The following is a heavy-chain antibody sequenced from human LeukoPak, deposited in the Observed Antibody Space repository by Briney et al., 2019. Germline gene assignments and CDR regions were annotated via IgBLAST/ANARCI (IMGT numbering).Heavy chain of an antibody. J-gene: IGHJ4*02. V-gene: IGHV3-53*05. Sequence: GGSLRLSCAASGFTVSSNYMSWVRQAPGKGLEWVSVIYSGGSTYYADSVKGRFTISRDNSKNMLYLQMSSLRAEDTAVYYCARASKRYSSSWYEFDYWGQGTLVTVSS. CDR1: GFTVSSNY. CDR2: IYSGGST. CDR3: ARASKRYSSSWYEFDY. D-gene: IGHD6-13*01.